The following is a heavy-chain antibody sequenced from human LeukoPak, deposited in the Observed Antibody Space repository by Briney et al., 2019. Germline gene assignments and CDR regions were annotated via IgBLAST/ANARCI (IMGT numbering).Heavy chain of an antibody. CDR2: ISGSAYST. D-gene: IGHD3-3*01. V-gene: IGHV3-23*01. CDR3: ARDAYDDASES. Sequence: GGSLRLSCAASGFPFSTYDMNWVRQAPGKGLEWVSGISGSAYSTHYADSVKGRFTVSRDNSKNTLYLQMNSLRAEDTAVYYCARDAYDDASESWGQGTLVTVSS. J-gene: IGHJ5*02. CDR1: GFPFSTYD.